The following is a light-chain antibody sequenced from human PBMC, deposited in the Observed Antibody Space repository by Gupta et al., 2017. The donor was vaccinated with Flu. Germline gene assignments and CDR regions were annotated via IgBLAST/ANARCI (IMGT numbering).Light chain of an antibody. CDR3: ETWESGIRV. CDR2: LEGSGSY. V-gene: IGLV4-60*03. CDR1: SGHSTYM. Sequence: QPVLTQSSSASASLGSSVKLTCTLSSGHSTYMIAWHQQQPGKAPRYLMKLEGSGSYNKVRGVPERFSGSSSGADRYLTISNLQSEDEADYYCETWESGIRVFGGGTKLTVL. J-gene: IGLJ3*02.